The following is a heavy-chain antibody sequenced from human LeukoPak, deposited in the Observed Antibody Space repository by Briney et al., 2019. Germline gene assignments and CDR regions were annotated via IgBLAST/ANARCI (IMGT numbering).Heavy chain of an antibody. CDR3: ARVMMGATVTTFHYYCMDV. D-gene: IGHD4-11*01. V-gene: IGHV3-21*01. CDR1: GFTFSHYS. Sequence: PGGSLRLSCVACGFTFSHYSIDWVRQAPGKGLERVASITSSSSHIYYADSVKGRFTISRDNAKNELYLQMNSLRAEDTAIYYCARVMMGATVTTFHYYCMDVWGVGTTVTVSS. CDR2: ITSSSSHI. J-gene: IGHJ6*03.